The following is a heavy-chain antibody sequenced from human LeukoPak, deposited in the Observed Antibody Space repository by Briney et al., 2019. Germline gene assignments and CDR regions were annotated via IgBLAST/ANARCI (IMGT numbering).Heavy chain of an antibody. J-gene: IGHJ4*02. V-gene: IGHV3-23*01. CDR1: GFTFSSYA. D-gene: IGHD3-16*02. CDR2: ISGSGGST. Sequence: GGSLRLSCAASGFTFSSYAMSWVRQAPGKGLEWVSAISGSGGSTYYADSVKGRFTISRDNSKNTLYLQMNSLRAEDTAVYYCAKDGQVWGSYRTGTQPFDYWGQGTLVTVSS. CDR3: AKDGQVWGSYRTGTQPFDY.